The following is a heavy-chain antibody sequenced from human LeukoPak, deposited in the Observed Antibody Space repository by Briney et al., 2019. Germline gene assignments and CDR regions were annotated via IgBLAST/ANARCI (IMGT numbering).Heavy chain of an antibody. Sequence: PSETLSLTCAVSGGSISSGGYSWSWIRQPPGKGLEWIGYIYHSGSTYYNPSLKSRVTISVDRSKNQFSLKLSSVTAADTAVYYCASTFPDYYDSSGYYNYWGQGTLVTVSS. CDR3: ASTFPDYYDSSGYYNY. D-gene: IGHD3-22*01. J-gene: IGHJ4*02. CDR2: IYHSGST. CDR1: GGSISSGGYS. V-gene: IGHV4-30-2*01.